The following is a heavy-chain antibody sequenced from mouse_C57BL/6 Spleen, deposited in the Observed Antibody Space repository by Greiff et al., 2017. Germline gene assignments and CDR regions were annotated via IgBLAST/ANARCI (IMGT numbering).Heavy chain of an antibody. D-gene: IGHD2-3*01. CDR2: IYPGDGDT. CDR3: AREGGYYLYAMDY. CDR1: GYAFSSSW. J-gene: IGHJ4*01. Sequence: QVQLQQSGPELVKPGASVKISCKASGYAFSSSWMNWVKQRPGKGLEWIGRIYPGDGDTNYNGKFKGKATLTADKSSSTAYMQLSSLTSEDSAVYFCAREGGYYLYAMDYWGQGTSVTVSS. V-gene: IGHV1-82*01.